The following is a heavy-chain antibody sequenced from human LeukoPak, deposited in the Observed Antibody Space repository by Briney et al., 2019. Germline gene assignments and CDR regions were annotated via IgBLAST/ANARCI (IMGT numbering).Heavy chain of an antibody. Sequence: SETLSLTCTVSGGSFSSYYWSWIRQPPGKGLEWIGYIYYSGSTNYNPSLKSRVTISVDTSKNQFSLKLSFVTAADTAVYYCARDSIVVRGVRYYYYGVDVWGQGTTVTVSS. D-gene: IGHD3-10*01. CDR1: GGSFSSYY. V-gene: IGHV4-59*01. J-gene: IGHJ6*02. CDR2: IYYSGST. CDR3: ARDSIVVRGVRYYYYGVDV.